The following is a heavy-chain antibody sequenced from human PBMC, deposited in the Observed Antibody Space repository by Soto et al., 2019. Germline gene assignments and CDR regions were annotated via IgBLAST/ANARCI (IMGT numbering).Heavy chain of an antibody. Sequence: PSETLSLTCTVSGGSISSSSYYWGWIRQPPGKGLEWIGSIYYSGSTYYNPSLKSRVTISVDTSKNQFSLKLSSVTAADTAVYYCAXLATGYYDSSGYYYFDYWGQGTLVTVSS. V-gene: IGHV4-39*01. CDR1: GGSISSSSYY. J-gene: IGHJ4*02. CDR2: IYYSGST. D-gene: IGHD3-22*01. CDR3: AXLATGYYDSSGYYYFDY.